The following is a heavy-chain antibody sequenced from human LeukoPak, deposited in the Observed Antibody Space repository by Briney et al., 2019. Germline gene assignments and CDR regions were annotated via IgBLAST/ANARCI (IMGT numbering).Heavy chain of an antibody. J-gene: IGHJ6*03. D-gene: IGHD4-11*01. CDR1: GYTFTGYY. CDR2: INPNSGGT. CDR3: ARGASTVFMDV. Sequence: ASVKVSCKASGYTFTGYYMHWVRQAPGQGLEGMGWINPNSGGTNYAQKFQGRIAMTRDTSISTVYMELSRLRSDDTAVYYCARGASTVFMDVWGKGTTVTVSS. V-gene: IGHV1-2*02.